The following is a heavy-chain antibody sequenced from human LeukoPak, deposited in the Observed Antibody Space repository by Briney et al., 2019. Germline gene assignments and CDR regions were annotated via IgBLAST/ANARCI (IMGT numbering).Heavy chain of an antibody. Sequence: QPGRSLRLSCAASGFTFSSYGMHWVRQAPGKGLEWVAVIWFDGSNKYYADSVKGRFTISRDNSKNTLYLQMDSLRAEDTAVYYCAKSYPSSWYALDYWGQGTLVTVSS. V-gene: IGHV3-33*06. J-gene: IGHJ4*02. CDR2: IWFDGSNK. CDR3: AKSYPSSWYALDY. D-gene: IGHD6-13*01. CDR1: GFTFSSYG.